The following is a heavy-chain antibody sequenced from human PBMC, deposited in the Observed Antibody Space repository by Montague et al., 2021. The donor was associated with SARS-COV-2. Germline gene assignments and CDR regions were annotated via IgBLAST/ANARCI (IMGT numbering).Heavy chain of an antibody. V-gene: IGHV4-59*13. Sequence: SETLSLTCTVSGGSISSNYWSWIRQPPGKGLEWIGYMYYRGSTNYNPSLKSRVTLSVDTSKNQFSLKLSSVTAADTAVYYCASDFDYWGQGTLVTVSS. CDR3: ASDFDY. CDR2: MYYRGST. J-gene: IGHJ4*01. CDR1: GGSISSNY.